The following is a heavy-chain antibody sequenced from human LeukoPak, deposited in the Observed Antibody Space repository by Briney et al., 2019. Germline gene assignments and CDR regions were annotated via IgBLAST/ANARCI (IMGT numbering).Heavy chain of an antibody. D-gene: IGHD5-12*01. CDR2: ISTSGSNI. Sequence: PGGSLRLSCVASGFTLSDFYMGWIRQTPGKGLEWVSYISTSGSNIYYAKSVEGRFTISRDNAKNSLYLQMNILRAEDTAVYYCVFGGGYDSNYWGQGTLVTVSS. V-gene: IGHV3-11*04. CDR1: GFTLSDFY. J-gene: IGHJ4*02. CDR3: VFGGGYDSNY.